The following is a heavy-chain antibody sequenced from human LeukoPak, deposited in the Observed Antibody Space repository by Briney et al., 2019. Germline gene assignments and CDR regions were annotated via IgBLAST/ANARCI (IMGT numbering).Heavy chain of an antibody. CDR2: IKLDGSEK. J-gene: IGHJ4*02. CDR3: ARDFGGYYGSGSYSIFDY. V-gene: IGHV3-7*01. Sequence: PGGSLRLSCAASGFTFSSYWMSWVRQAPGKGLEWVANIKLDGSEKYYVDSVKGRFTIPRDNAKNSLYLQMNSLRAEDTAVYYCARDFGGYYGSGSYSIFDYWGQGTLVTVSS. CDR1: GFTFSSYW. D-gene: IGHD3-10*01.